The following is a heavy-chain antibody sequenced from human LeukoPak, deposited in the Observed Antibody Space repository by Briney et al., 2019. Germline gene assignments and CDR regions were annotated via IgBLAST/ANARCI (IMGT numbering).Heavy chain of an antibody. Sequence: GGSLRLSCAASGFTFSSYSMIWVRQAPGKGLEWVSAIRGSDGGTYYADSVKGRFTISRDNSKNTLLLQMDSLRAEDTAVYYCARGITAAGSYYFDYWGQGTRVTVSS. CDR1: GFTFSSYS. V-gene: IGHV3-23*01. D-gene: IGHD6-13*01. CDR2: IRGSDGGT. J-gene: IGHJ4*02. CDR3: ARGITAAGSYYFDY.